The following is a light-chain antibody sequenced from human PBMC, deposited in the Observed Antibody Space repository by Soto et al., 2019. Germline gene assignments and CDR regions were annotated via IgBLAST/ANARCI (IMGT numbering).Light chain of an antibody. CDR3: SSYAGSNNLV. J-gene: IGLJ2*01. Sequence: QSALTQPPSASGSPGQSVTISCTGTSSDVGGYNYISWYQQHPGKAPKLMIYEVSKRPSGVPDRFSGSQSGNTASLTVSGLEGDDEADYYCSSYAGSNNLVFGGGTKVTVL. CDR1: SSDVGGYNY. CDR2: EVS. V-gene: IGLV2-8*01.